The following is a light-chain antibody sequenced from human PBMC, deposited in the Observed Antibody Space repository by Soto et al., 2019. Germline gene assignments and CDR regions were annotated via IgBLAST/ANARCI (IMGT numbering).Light chain of an antibody. CDR1: QSISNW. CDR2: DAS. V-gene: IGKV1-5*01. Sequence: DIQMTQSPSTMSVSVGDRATITFRASQSISNWLAWYQQTQGKATNLLIYDASSLQSGVPSRFRGSGSGTEFTLPISRLQPDDFSTYYCQHYNSYSEAFGQGTKV. J-gene: IGKJ1*01. CDR3: QHYNSYSEA.